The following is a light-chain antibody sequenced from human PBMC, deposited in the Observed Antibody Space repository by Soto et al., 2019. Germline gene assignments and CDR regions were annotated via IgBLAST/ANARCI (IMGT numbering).Light chain of an antibody. CDR3: QQYNSYST. J-gene: IGKJ1*01. CDR2: DAS. CDR1: QSITNW. Sequence: EIEMTQSPSTLSASLGDRVTITCRASQSITNWVAWYQQKPGKAPKFLIYDASTLQSGVPSRFSGSGSGTEFTLTITSLQPDDFATYYCQQYNSYSTFGPGTKVDI. V-gene: IGKV1-5*01.